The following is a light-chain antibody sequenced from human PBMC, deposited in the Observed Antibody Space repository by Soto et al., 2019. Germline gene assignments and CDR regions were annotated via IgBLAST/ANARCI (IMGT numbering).Light chain of an antibody. J-gene: IGLJ2*01. Sequence: QSVLTQPASVSGSPGQSITISCTGSSSDVGGYDYVSWYQQHPGKAPKLMIYEVSNRPSGVSNRFSGSKSGNTAFLTISGLQAEDEADYYCCSYTGSLTLLFGGGTKLTVL. V-gene: IGLV2-14*01. CDR2: EVS. CDR1: SSDVGGYDY. CDR3: CSYTGSLTLL.